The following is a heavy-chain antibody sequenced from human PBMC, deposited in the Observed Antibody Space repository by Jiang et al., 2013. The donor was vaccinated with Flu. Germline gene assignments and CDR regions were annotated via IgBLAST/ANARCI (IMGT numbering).Heavy chain of an antibody. V-gene: IGHV3-21*01. CDR1: GFTFSSYS. Sequence: QLLESGGGLVKPGGSLRLSCAASGFTFSSYSMNWVRQAPGKGLEWVSSISSSSSTIYYADSVKGRFTISRDNAKNSLYLQMNSLRDEDTAVYYCARGLRVITGIGAFDIWGQGTMVTVSS. CDR2: ISSSSSTI. D-gene: IGHD3-10*01. J-gene: IGHJ3*02. CDR3: ARGLRVITGIGAFDI.